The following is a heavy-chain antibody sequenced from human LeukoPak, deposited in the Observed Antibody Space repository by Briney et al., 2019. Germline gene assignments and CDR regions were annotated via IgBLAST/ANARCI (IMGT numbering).Heavy chain of an antibody. J-gene: IGHJ4*02. CDR2: IIPTFGTA. V-gene: IGHV1-69*06. CDR3: ARARAAAGTLFDY. Sequence: SVKVSCKASGGTFSSYAISWVRQAPGQGLEWMGGIIPTFGTANYAQKFQGRVTITADKSTSTAYMELSSLRSEDTAVYYCARARAAAGTLFDYWGQGTLVTVSS. D-gene: IGHD6-13*01. CDR1: GGTFSSYA.